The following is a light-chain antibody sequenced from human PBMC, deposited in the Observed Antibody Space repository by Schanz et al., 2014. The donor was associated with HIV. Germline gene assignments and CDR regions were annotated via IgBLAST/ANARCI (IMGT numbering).Light chain of an antibody. CDR1: SSDVGGYNY. Sequence: QSALTQPASVSGSPGQSITISCTGTSSDVGGYNYVSWYQQHPGKAPKLIIYEVTKRPSGVPARFSGSKSDNTASLTVSGLQAEDEADYFCSSYTSSLTRVFGTGTKLTVL. CDR3: SSYTSSLTRV. V-gene: IGLV2-14*01. J-gene: IGLJ1*01. CDR2: EVT.